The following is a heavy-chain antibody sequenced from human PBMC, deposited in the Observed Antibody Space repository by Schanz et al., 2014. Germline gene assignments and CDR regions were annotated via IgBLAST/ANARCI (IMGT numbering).Heavy chain of an antibody. CDR2: ITTGGNT. J-gene: IGHJ4*02. Sequence: VQLLQSGGALVQPGGSLRLSCSASGFTFSTYAMSWARQTPGKGLEWVSSITTGGNTYYRDSVKGRFTISRDSSKNTLYLQMNSLRADDTAVYYCAKSKSQLPRFDYWGQGTLXAVSS. V-gene: IGHV3-23*01. CDR1: GFTFSTYA. CDR3: AKSKSQLPRFDY. D-gene: IGHD2-21*01.